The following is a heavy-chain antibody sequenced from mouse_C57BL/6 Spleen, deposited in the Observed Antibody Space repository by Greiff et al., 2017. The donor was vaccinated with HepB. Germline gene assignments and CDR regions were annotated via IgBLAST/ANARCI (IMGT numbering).Heavy chain of an antibody. CDR1: GYTFPSYW. CDR3: ARYDGYLDY. D-gene: IGHD2-3*01. Sequence: QVQLQQPGAELVKPGASVKLSCKASGYTFPSYWMQWVKQRPGQGLEWIGEIDPSDSYTNYNQKFKGKATLTVDTSSSTAYMQLSSLTSEDSAVYYCARYDGYLDYWGQGTTLTVSS. J-gene: IGHJ2*01. CDR2: IDPSDSYT. V-gene: IGHV1-50*01.